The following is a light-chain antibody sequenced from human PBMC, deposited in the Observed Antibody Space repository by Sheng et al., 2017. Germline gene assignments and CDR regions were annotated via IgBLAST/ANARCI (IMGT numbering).Light chain of an antibody. Sequence: AIQMTQSPSSLSASVGDRVIITCRASQGIRNELGWYQQKPGKAPKLLIYAVSNLESGVPSRFSGSGSGTDFTLTISSLQPEDFATYYCLQDYNYPWTFGQGTKVEI. CDR1: QGIRNE. J-gene: IGKJ1*01. V-gene: IGKV1-6*01. CDR2: AVS. CDR3: LQDYNYPWT.